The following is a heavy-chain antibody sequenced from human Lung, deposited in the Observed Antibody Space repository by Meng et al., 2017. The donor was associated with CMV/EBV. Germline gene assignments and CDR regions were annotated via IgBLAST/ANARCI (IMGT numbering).Heavy chain of an antibody. V-gene: IGHV1-2*02. CDR2: INPNSGGT. CDR3: ARDRSGYYDPWSGYRPHGWFDP. Sequence: ASVKVSCKASGYTFTGYYMYWVRQAPGQGLEWMGWINPNSGGTNHAQKFQGRVTMTRDTSTSTAYMELSRLRSDDTAVYYCARDRSGYYDPWSGYRPHGWFDPWGQGTLVTVSS. D-gene: IGHD3-3*01. CDR1: GYTFTGYY. J-gene: IGHJ5*02.